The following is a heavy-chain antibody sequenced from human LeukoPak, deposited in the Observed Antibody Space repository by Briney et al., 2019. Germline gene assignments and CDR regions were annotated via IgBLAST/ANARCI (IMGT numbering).Heavy chain of an antibody. J-gene: IGHJ4*02. CDR1: GGSFSGYY. V-gene: IGHV4-34*01. D-gene: IGHD6-13*01. CDR2: INHSGST. CDR3: ARAGGIAAAGTDFDY. Sequence: SETLSLTCAVYGGSFSGYYWSWIRQPPGKGLEWIGEINHSGSTNYNPSLKSRVTISVDTSKNQFSLELSSVIAADTAVYYCARAGGIAAAGTDFDYWGQGTLVTVSS.